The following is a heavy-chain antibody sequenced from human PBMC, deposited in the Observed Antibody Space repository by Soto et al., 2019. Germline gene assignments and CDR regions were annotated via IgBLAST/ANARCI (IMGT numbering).Heavy chain of an antibody. CDR3: ARGPSVSGALRKDYYYYGMDV. CDR1: GGSFSGYY. D-gene: IGHD1-20*01. Sequence: QVQLQQGGAGLLKPSETLSLTCAVYGGSFSGYYWSWIRQPPGKGLEWIGEINHSGSTNYNPSLKSRVTISVDTSKNQFSLRLSSVTAADTAVYYCARGPSVSGALRKDYYYYGMDVWGQGTTVTVSS. J-gene: IGHJ6*02. V-gene: IGHV4-34*01. CDR2: INHSGST.